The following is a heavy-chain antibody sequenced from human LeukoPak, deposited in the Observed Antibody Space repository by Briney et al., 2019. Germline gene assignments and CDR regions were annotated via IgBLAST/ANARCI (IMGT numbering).Heavy chain of an antibody. V-gene: IGHV4-61*09. J-gene: IGHJ6*03. D-gene: IGHD3-22*01. Sequence: PSETLSLTCTVSGGSISSGSYYWSWIRQPAGKGLEWIGHIYTSGSTNYNPSLKSRVTISVDTSKNQFSLKLSSVTAADTAVYYCARDVVLIKPKPLQSHYYMDVWGKGTTVTISS. CDR1: GGSISSGSYY. CDR3: ARDVVLIKPKPLQSHYYMDV. CDR2: IYTSGST.